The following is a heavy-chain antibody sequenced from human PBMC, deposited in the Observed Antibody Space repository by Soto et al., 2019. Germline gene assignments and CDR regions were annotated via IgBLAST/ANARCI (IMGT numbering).Heavy chain of an antibody. J-gene: IGHJ6*02. CDR1: GYSFTDYH. CDR3: ARGDSTDCSNGVCSFFYDHDMDV. D-gene: IGHD2-8*01. Sequence: ASVKVSCTASGYSFTDYHIHWVRQAPGQGLEWLGRINPKSGGTSTAQKFQGWVTMTTDTSISTASMELTRLTSDDTAIYYCARGDSTDCSNGVCSFFYDHDMDVWGQGTTVTVSS. CDR2: INPKSGGT. V-gene: IGHV1-2*04.